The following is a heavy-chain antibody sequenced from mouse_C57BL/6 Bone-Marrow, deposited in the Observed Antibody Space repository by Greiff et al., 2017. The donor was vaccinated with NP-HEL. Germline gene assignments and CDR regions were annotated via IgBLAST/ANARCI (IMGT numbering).Heavy chain of an antibody. D-gene: IGHD1-1*01. J-gene: IGHJ3*01. Sequence: VQLQQSGPVLVKPGASVKMSCKASGYTFTDYYMNWVKQSHGKSLEWIGVINPYNGGTSYNQKFKGKATLTVDKSSSTAYMALNSLTSEDSAVYYCARGHYYGSSYGTAWFAYWGQGTLVTVSA. CDR2: INPYNGGT. CDR3: ARGHYYGSSYGTAWFAY. V-gene: IGHV1-19*01. CDR1: GYTFTDYY.